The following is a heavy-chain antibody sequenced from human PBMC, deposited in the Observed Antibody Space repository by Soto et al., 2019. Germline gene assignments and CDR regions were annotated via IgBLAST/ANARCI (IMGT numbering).Heavy chain of an antibody. Sequence: EVQLVESGGDVVQLGGSLRLSCAASGFTFEDYTIYWVRQAPGKALEWVSLISWDGGTTYYTHSVKSRFTISRDNSKNSLYLQMNSLRPEDTALYYCAKDGSQKDDDGNWLGSWGQGTLVTVSS. V-gene: IGHV3-43*01. D-gene: IGHD3-16*01. CDR1: GFTFEDYT. J-gene: IGHJ5*01. CDR2: ISWDGGTT. CDR3: AKDGSQKDDDGNWLGS.